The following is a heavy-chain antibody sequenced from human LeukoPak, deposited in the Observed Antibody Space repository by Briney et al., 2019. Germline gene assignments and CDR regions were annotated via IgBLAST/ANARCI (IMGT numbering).Heavy chain of an antibody. Sequence: GASVTVSCKSSGYTFTSYGLTWVRQAPGQGLEWMGCINAYNGNTNYAQKLQGRVTMTTDTSTSTAYMELRSLRSDDTAVYYCARARGEVVPAEAPFGYWGQGTLVTVSS. CDR1: GYTFTSYG. J-gene: IGHJ4*02. CDR3: ARARGEVVPAEAPFGY. V-gene: IGHV1-18*04. CDR2: INAYNGNT. D-gene: IGHD2-2*01.